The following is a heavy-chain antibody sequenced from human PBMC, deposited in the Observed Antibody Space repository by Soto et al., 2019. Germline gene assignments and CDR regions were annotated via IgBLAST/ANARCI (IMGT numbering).Heavy chain of an antibody. CDR1: GGSISTYY. V-gene: IGHV4-59*01. D-gene: IGHD3-3*01. CDR3: ARQIGDDPFDV. Sequence: QMQLQESGPRVVKASETLSLTCTVSGGSISTYYWNWIRQSPGKGLEWIGYIYRTGSTHYNPSLNSRVAISLDTSRNRVSLKLNSVTAADTAMYFCARQIGDDPFDVWGQGTIVTVSS. CDR2: IYRTGST. J-gene: IGHJ3*01.